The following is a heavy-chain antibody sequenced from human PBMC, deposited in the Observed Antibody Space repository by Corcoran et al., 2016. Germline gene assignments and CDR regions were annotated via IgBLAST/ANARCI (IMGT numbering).Heavy chain of an antibody. Sequence: QVQLQESGPGLVKPSETLSLTCTVSGGSVSSGSYYWSWIRQPPGKGLEWIGYIYYSGSTNYNPSLKSRVTISVETSKNQFSLKLSSVTAADTAVYYCARGVLRYFDWLLSRGPTLSWFDPWGQGTLVTVSS. CDR2: IYYSGST. D-gene: IGHD3-9*01. V-gene: IGHV4-61*01. CDR3: ARGVLRYFDWLLSRGPTLSWFDP. J-gene: IGHJ5*02. CDR1: GGSVSSGSYY.